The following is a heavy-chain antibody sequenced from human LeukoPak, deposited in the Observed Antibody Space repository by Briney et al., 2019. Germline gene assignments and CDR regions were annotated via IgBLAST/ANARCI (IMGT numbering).Heavy chain of an antibody. CDR3: ARIYCGGDCYFGRPEYFDY. J-gene: IGHJ4*02. CDR1: SGSLSGYY. V-gene: IGHV4-34*01. D-gene: IGHD2-21*02. CDR2: INHSGST. Sequence: SETLSLTCAVYSGSLSGYYWSWIRQPPGKGRNWFGEINHSGSTNYNPSLRSRVTISVDTSKNQFSLKLSSVTAADTAVYYCARIYCGGDCYFGRPEYFDYWGQGTLVTVSS.